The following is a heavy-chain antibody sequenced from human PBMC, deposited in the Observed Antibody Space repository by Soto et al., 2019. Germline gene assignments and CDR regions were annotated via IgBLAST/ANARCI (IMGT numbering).Heavy chain of an antibody. CDR3: AKFSEGLLWFEGNWFDP. V-gene: IGHV3-23*01. CDR2: ISGSGGST. CDR1: GFTFSSYA. J-gene: IGHJ5*02. Sequence: EVQLLESGGGLVQPGGSLRLSCAASGFTFSSYAMSWVRQAPGKGLEWVSAISGSGGSTYYADSVKGRFTISRDNSKNTLYLQMNSLRAEDTAVYYCAKFSEGLLWFEGNWFDPWGQGTLVTVSS. D-gene: IGHD3-10*01.